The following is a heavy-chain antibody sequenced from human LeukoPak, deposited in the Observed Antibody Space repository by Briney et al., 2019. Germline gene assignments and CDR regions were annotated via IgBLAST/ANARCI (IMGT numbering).Heavy chain of an antibody. D-gene: IGHD6-6*01. V-gene: IGHV4-4*02. CDR1: GGSISSSNW. J-gene: IGHJ6*03. CDR2: IYHSVST. Sequence: SETLSLTCAVSGGSISSSNWWSWVRQPPGKGLEWIGEIYHSVSTNYNPSLRSRVTIAVDKSKNQFSLKLSSVTAADTAVYYCARDEQLGPHVKYNYYYYMDVWGKGTTVTVSS. CDR3: ARDEQLGPHVKYNYYYYMDV.